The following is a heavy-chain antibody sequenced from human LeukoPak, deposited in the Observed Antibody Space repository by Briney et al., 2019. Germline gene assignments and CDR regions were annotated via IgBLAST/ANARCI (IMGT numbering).Heavy chain of an antibody. J-gene: IGHJ4*02. CDR2: IHPSGST. V-gene: IGHV4-4*07. D-gene: IGHD6-19*01. CDR3: ARAPEFSSGWLLDW. Sequence: SETLSLTCTVSGGSISSYYWTWIRQSAGNGLEWIGRIHPSGSTNYNPSLESRVTMSLDTSKKQFSLKVTSVTATDTGVYYCARAPEFSSGWLLDWWGQGSLVTVSS. CDR1: GGSISSYY.